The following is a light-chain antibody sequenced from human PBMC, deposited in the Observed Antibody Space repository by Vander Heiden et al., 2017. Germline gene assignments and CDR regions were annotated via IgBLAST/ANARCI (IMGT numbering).Light chain of an antibody. CDR3: QSYDSGLSRWV. V-gene: IGLV1-40*01. CDR2: GNT. Sequence: QSVLTQPPSVSGAPVPRVTISCTGSSSNTGADYDLHWYQQLPGTAPKLLIYGNTNRPSGVPDRFSGSKSGTSASLAITGLQAADEGFYYCQSYDSGLSRWVFGGGTRLTVL. J-gene: IGLJ3*02. CDR1: SSNTGADYD.